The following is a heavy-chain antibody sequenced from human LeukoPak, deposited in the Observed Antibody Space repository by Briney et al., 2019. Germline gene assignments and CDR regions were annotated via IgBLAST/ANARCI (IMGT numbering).Heavy chain of an antibody. V-gene: IGHV3-74*01. CDR2: INSDGSNT. Sequence: HSGGSLRLSCAASGFIFSNYWMHWVRQGPGKGLVWVSRINSDGSNTAYADSVKGRFTISRDNAKNTLSLQMNSLRAEDTAVYYCARGYAGGYFDLWGRGTLVTVSS. J-gene: IGHJ2*01. CDR3: ARGYAGGYFDL. D-gene: IGHD5-12*01. CDR1: GFIFSNYW.